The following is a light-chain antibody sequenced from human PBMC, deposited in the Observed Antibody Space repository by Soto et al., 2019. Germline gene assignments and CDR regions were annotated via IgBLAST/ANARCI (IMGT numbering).Light chain of an antibody. V-gene: IGKV1-17*03. Sequence: DIQMTQSPSAMSASVGDRVTITCRASQAISHYLAWFHQRPGKVPKRLIYGASTLQSGVPSRFSGSGSGTEFTLTISSLQPEDFGTYYCQQSFNTPLTFGGGTKVEIK. CDR1: QAISHY. CDR2: GAS. J-gene: IGKJ4*01. CDR3: QQSFNTPLT.